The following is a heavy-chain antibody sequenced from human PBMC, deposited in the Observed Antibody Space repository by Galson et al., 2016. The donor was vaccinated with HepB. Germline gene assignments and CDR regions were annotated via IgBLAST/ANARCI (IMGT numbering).Heavy chain of an antibody. D-gene: IGHD2-15*01. J-gene: IGHJ3*01. CDR1: SGSISSSRYY. CDR3: ARDSDGGFDGFDV. CDR2: VYYSGTA. Sequence: SETLSLTCTVSSGSISSSRYYWGWIRQPPGKGLEWIGSVYYSGTANYNPSLKSRVNISQDMSKNQVSLRLTSVTAADTAVYFCARDSDGGFDGFDVWGQGTMVIASS. V-gene: IGHV4-39*07.